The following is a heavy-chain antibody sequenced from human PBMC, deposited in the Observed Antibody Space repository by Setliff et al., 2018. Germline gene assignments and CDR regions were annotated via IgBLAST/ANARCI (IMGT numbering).Heavy chain of an antibody. CDR2: IYYSGST. CDR1: GGSISSYY. Sequence: SETLSLTCSVSGGSISSYYWSWIRQPPGKGLEWIGYIYYSGSTNYNPSLKSRVTISVDTSKNQFSLKLSSVTAADTALYYCATYSVGEGGRGHWGQGVLVTVSS. V-gene: IGHV4-59*12. D-gene: IGHD3-10*01. CDR3: ATYSVGEGGRGH. J-gene: IGHJ4*02.